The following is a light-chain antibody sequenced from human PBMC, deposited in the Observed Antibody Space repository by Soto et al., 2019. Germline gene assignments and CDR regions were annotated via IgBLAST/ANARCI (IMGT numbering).Light chain of an antibody. J-gene: IGKJ1*01. CDR3: QQKNDWPRT. CDR2: GAS. Sequence: EITMTQSPATLSVSPGERVTLSCRASQSVGSNLAWYQQKPGQAPRLLIYGASTRATDIPVRFSGSGSGTEFTLTISSLQSEDVAVYYCQQKNDWPRTFGQEPKVEIK. CDR1: QSVGSN. V-gene: IGKV3-15*01.